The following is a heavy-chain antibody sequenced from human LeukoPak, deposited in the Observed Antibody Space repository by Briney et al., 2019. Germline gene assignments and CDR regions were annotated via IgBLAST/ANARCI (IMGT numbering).Heavy chain of an antibody. D-gene: IGHD3-3*01. CDR3: AREGRRLLEWLFPYYSGMDV. CDR1: GFTVSSNY. Sequence: GGSLRLSCAASGFTVSSNYMSWVRQAPGKGLEWVSVIYSGGSTYYADSVKGRFTISRDNSKNTLYLQMNSLRAEDTAVYYCAREGRRLLEWLFPYYSGMDVWGQGTTVTVSS. V-gene: IGHV3-66*01. J-gene: IGHJ6*02. CDR2: IYSGGST.